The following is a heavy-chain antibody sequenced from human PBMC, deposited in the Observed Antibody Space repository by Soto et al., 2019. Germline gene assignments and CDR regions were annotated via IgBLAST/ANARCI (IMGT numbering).Heavy chain of an antibody. D-gene: IGHD1-26*01. Sequence: QLQLQESGSGLVKPSQTLSLTCAVPGGSISSGGYSWSWIRQPPGKGLEWIGYIFPSGSTYYNPSLKSRGPFSIDRSKMQFSLRLTSVTAADTGVYYCGGGGGRGSPDWYLVMWGRGTLVTVSS. CDR3: GGGGGRGSPDWYLVM. CDR2: IFPSGST. CDR1: GGSISSGGYS. V-gene: IGHV4-30-2*01. J-gene: IGHJ2*01.